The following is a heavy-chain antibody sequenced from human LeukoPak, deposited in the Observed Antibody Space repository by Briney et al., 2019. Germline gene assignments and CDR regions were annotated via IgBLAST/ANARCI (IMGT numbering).Heavy chain of an antibody. Sequence: GRSLRLSCAASGFTFDDYAMHWVRQAPGKGLEWVSGISWNSGSIGYADSVKGRFTISRDSAKNSLYLQMNSLRAEDMALYYCAKDRGPGILWFRELLGGAFDIWDQGTMVPVSS. D-gene: IGHD3-10*01. V-gene: IGHV3-9*03. CDR2: ISWNSGSI. CDR3: AKDRGPGILWFRELLGGAFDI. J-gene: IGHJ3*02. CDR1: GFTFDDYA.